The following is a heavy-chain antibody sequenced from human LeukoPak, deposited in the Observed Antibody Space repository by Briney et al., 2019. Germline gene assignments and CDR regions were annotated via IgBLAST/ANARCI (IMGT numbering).Heavy chain of an antibody. CDR2: INPNSGGT. CDR3: ARAQRVVITSNNWFDP. J-gene: IGHJ5*02. CDR1: GYTFTSYY. V-gene: IGHV1-2*06. Sequence: ASVKVSCKASGYTFTSYYMHWVRQAPGQGLEWMGRINPNSGGTNYAQKFQGRVTMTRDTSISTAYMELSRLRSDDTAVYYCARAQRVVITSNNWFDPWGQGTLVTVSS. D-gene: IGHD3-22*01.